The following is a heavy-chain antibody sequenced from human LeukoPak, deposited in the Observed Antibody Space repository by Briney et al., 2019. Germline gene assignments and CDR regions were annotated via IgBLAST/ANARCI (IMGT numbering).Heavy chain of an antibody. CDR3: ARGGGLDV. CDR2: INHNGNVN. CDR1: GFTFSSYW. J-gene: IGHJ6*02. D-gene: IGHD3-16*01. V-gene: IGHV3-7*03. Sequence: GGSLRLSCAASGFTFSSYWMSWVRQAPGKGLEWAASINHNGNVNYYVDSVKGRFTISRDNAKNSLYLQMSNSRAEDTAVYFCARGGGLDVWGQGATVTVSS.